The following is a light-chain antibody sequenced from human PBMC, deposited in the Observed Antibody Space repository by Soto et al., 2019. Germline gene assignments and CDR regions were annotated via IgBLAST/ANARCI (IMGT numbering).Light chain of an antibody. V-gene: IGKV3-11*01. CDR3: QHRTHWPQGVS. CDR2: DAS. Sequence: EVVLTQSPATLSLSPGERATLSCRASQSISSYLAWFQQKPGQAPRLLIYDASNRATGIPARFSGSGSGTDFTLTISSLEPEDFAVYYCQHRTHWPQGVSFGPGTKVDIK. CDR1: QSISSY. J-gene: IGKJ3*01.